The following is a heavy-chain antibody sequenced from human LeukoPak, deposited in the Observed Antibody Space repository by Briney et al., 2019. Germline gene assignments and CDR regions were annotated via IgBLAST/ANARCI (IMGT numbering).Heavy chain of an antibody. CDR2: IYYSGNT. CDR3: ARHKLLWFGESYYFDY. Sequence: SETLSLTCTVSAGSISSSSYYWGWIRQPPGKGLEWIGSIYYSGNTYYNPSLKSRVTISVDTSKNQFSLKLSSVTAADTAVYYCARHKLLWFGESYYFDYWGQGTLVTVSS. D-gene: IGHD3-10*01. V-gene: IGHV4-39*01. J-gene: IGHJ4*02. CDR1: AGSISSSSYY.